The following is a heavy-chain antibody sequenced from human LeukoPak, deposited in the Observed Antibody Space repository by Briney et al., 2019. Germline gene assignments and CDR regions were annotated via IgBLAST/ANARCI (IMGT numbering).Heavy chain of an antibody. CDR1: GGSIDAYY. CDR3: ARGARGYSYGELVDY. CDR2: MFTSGDT. Sequence: SETLSLTCTVSGGSIDAYYWTWIRQPGDKRLEWLGRMFTSGDTYYNPSLRGRLTISLDTAKNQIFLKLTSVTAADTAVYYCARGARGYSYGELVDYWGQGTLVTVSS. J-gene: IGHJ4*02. V-gene: IGHV4-4*07. D-gene: IGHD5-18*01.